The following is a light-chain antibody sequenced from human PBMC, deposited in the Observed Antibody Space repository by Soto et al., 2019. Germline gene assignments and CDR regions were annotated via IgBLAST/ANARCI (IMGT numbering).Light chain of an antibody. J-gene: IGLJ1*01. CDR2: TNT. CDR1: ISNIGSNP. Sequence: QPVLTQPPSASGTPGQSVTISCSGGISNIGSNPVSWYQHVPGTAPKLLIHTNTQRPLGVPVRFSGSKSGTSASLAISGLQSEDEADYYCAAWDDTFYVFGSGTKLTVL. CDR3: AAWDDTFYV. V-gene: IGLV1-44*01.